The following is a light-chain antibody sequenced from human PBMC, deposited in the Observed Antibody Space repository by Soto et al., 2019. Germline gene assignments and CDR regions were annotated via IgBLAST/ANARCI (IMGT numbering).Light chain of an antibody. CDR1: ESVSAW. Sequence: DIQMTQSPSTLSASVGDRVAITCRASESVSAWLAWYQQKPGKAPKLLIYDASNLESGVPSRFSASGSGREFTLTISSLQPDDFATYYCQHYNGDSRTFGQGTKLEIK. CDR2: DAS. J-gene: IGKJ2*01. V-gene: IGKV1-5*01. CDR3: QHYNGDSRT.